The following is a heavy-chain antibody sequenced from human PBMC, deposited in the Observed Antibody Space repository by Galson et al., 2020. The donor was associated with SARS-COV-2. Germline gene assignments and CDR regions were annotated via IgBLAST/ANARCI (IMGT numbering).Heavy chain of an antibody. CDR1: GGTISSTSNY. CDR3: ARHQYTGSWGYAFDS. D-gene: IGHD6-13*01. V-gene: IGHV4-39*07. J-gene: IGHJ3*02. Sequence: SQTLSLTCSVFGGTISSTSNYWGWIRQPPGKGLKWIGSINYSGRTYYNPSLKSRVTISVDTANNHFSLKLTSVTAADAAMYYCARHQYTGSWGYAFDSWGQGTMVSVSS. CDR2: INYSGRT.